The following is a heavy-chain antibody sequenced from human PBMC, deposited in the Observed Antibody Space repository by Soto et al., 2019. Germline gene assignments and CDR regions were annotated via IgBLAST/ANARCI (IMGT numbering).Heavy chain of an antibody. CDR2: IYPGDSDT. V-gene: IGHV5-51*01. D-gene: IGHD2-15*01. Sequence: HGESLKISCKGSGYSFTSYWIGWVCQMPGKGLEWMGIIYPGDSDTRYSPSFQGQVTISADKSISTAYLQWSSLKASDTAMYYCARHPLSTVVTAFDYWGQGTLVTVSS. CDR1: GYSFTSYW. J-gene: IGHJ4*02. CDR3: ARHPLSTVVTAFDY.